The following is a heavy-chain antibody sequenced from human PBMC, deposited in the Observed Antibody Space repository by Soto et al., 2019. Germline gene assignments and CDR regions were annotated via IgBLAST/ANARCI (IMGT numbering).Heavy chain of an antibody. V-gene: IGHV3-33*01. J-gene: IGHJ4*02. D-gene: IGHD2-8*01. CDR3: ARDNLGDGRRVYYFDY. CDR2: IWYDGSNK. Sequence: QVQLVESGGGVVQPGRSLRLSCAASGFTFSSYGMHWVRQAPGKGLEWVAVIWYDGSNKYYADSVKGRFTISRDNSKNTLYRQMNSLRAEDTGVYYCARDNLGDGRRVYYFDYWGQGTLVTVSS. CDR1: GFTFSSYG.